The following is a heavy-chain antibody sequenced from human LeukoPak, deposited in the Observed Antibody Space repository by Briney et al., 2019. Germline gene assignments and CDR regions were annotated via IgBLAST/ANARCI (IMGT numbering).Heavy chain of an antibody. Sequence: GGSLRLSCVASGFTFSSDTMTWVRQAPGKALEWVSSVTESGGITSYADSVKGRFTISRDNSKNTLYLQMNSLRADDTATYYCAKGSSVNYYYWGQGTLVTVSS. CDR1: GFTFSSDT. CDR3: AKGSSVNYYY. J-gene: IGHJ4*02. D-gene: IGHD3-10*01. V-gene: IGHV3-23*01. CDR2: VTESGGIT.